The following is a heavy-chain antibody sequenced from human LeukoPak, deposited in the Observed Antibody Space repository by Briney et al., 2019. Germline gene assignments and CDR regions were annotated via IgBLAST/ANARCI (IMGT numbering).Heavy chain of an antibody. Sequence: PGGSLRLSCAASGFTFSSYGMSWVRQAPGKGLEWVSAISGSGDSTYYTDSVKGRFTISRDNSKNTLYLQMNSLRAEDTAVYYCAKRSSDNWFDPWGQGTLVTVSS. V-gene: IGHV3-23*01. CDR1: GFTFSSYG. CDR2: ISGSGDST. D-gene: IGHD6-6*01. CDR3: AKRSSDNWFDP. J-gene: IGHJ5*02.